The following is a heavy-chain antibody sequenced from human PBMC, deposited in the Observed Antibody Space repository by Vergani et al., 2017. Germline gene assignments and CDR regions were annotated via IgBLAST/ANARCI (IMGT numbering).Heavy chain of an antibody. Sequence: EVQLLESGGGLVQPGGSLRLSCAASGFTFSSYARSWVRQAPGKGLEGVSAISGSGGTTYYADSVKGRFTIPRDNSKNTLYLQMNSLRAEDTAVYYCATASVMATVGEGNYWGQGTLVTVSS. CDR3: ATASVMATVGEGNY. D-gene: IGHD5-24*01. V-gene: IGHV3-23*01. CDR1: GFTFSSYA. CDR2: ISGSGGTT. J-gene: IGHJ4*02.